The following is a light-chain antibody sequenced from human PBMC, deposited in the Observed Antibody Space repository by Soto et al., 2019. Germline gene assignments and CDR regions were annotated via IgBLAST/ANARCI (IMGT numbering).Light chain of an antibody. V-gene: IGLV2-14*01. CDR3: SSYTSSSTYA. Sequence: QSALTQPASVSGSPGQSITISCTGTSSDVGNYNYVSWYQQHPGKAPKLMIYEVSNRPSGVSNRFSGSKSGNTASLTISGLRAEDEADYYCSSYTSSSTYAFGTGTKV. J-gene: IGLJ1*01. CDR2: EVS. CDR1: SSDVGNYNY.